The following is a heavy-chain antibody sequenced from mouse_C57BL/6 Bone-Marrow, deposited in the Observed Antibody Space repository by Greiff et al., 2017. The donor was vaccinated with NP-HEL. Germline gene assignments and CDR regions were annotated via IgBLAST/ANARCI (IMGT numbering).Heavy chain of an antibody. CDR2: ISSGGSYT. J-gene: IGHJ3*01. CDR3: ARHGSPGYGAWFAY. Sequence: EVKLVESGGDLVKPGGSLKLSCAASGFTFRSYGMSWVRQTPDKRLEWVATISSGGSYTYYPDSVKGRFTISRDNAKNTLYLQMSSLKSEDTALYYCARHGSPGYGAWFAYWGQGTLVTVSA. V-gene: IGHV5-6*01. CDR1: GFTFRSYG. D-gene: IGHD3-2*02.